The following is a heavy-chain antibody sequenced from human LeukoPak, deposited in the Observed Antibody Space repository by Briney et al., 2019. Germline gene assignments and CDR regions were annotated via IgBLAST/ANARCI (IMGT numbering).Heavy chain of an antibody. J-gene: IGHJ6*02. Sequence: GGSLRLSCAASGFTFSSYAMNWVRQAPGKGLEWVSTIGASGASTYYADSVKGRFTISRDNSKSTLCLQMNSLRAEDTAVYYCAKVAYCSDGSCRVGLDVWGQGTTVTVSS. CDR2: IGASGAST. CDR1: GFTFSSYA. CDR3: AKVAYCSDGSCRVGLDV. V-gene: IGHV3-23*01. D-gene: IGHD2-15*01.